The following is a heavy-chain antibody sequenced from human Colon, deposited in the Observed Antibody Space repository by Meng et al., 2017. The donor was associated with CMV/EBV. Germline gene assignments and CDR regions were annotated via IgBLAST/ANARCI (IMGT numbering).Heavy chain of an antibody. CDR3: ARSISPSGGDRPLAY. J-gene: IGHJ4*02. V-gene: IGHV3-7*01. D-gene: IGHD2-21*02. CDR2: IKQDGSEK. Sequence: GESLKISCAASGFTFSSYWMSWVRQAPGKGLDWVANIKQDGSEKYYVDSVKGRFTISRDNAKNSLYLQMNSLRAEDTAVFYCARSISPSGGDRPLAYWGQGTLVTVSS. CDR1: GFTFSSYW.